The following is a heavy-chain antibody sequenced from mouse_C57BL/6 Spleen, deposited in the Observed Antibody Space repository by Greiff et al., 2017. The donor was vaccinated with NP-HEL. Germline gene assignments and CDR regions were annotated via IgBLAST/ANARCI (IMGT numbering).Heavy chain of an antibody. CDR3: AREDDYDERAWFAY. J-gene: IGHJ3*01. Sequence: EVQGVESGGGLVKPGGSLKLSCAASGFTFSSYAMSWVRQTPEKRLEWVATISDGGSYTYYPDNVKGRFTISRDNAKNNLYLQMSHLKSEDTAMYYCAREDDYDERAWFAYWGQGTLVTVSA. V-gene: IGHV5-4*01. CDR2: ISDGGSYT. CDR1: GFTFSSYA. D-gene: IGHD2-4*01.